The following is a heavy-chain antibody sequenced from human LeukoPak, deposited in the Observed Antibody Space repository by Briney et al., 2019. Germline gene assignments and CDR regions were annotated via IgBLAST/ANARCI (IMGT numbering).Heavy chain of an antibody. D-gene: IGHD2-8*01. CDR3: AREPCTNGVCYADY. CDR1: GGTFSSYA. J-gene: IGHJ4*02. V-gene: IGHV1-69*01. CDR2: IIPIFGTA. Sequence: ASVKVSCKASGGTFSSYAISWVRQAPGQGLEWMGGIIPIFGTANYAQKFQGRVTITADESTSTAYMELSSLRSEDTAVYYCAREPCTNGVCYADYWGQGTLVTVSS.